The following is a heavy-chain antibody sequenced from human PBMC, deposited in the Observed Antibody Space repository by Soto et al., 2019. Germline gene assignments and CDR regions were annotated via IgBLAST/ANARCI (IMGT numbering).Heavy chain of an antibody. D-gene: IGHD2-2*01. J-gene: IGHJ6*02. Sequence: GESLKISCKTSGYSFTIHCIAWVHQMPWKGLEWMGIIYPSDSDIRYRPSFQGQVTISVDKSISTAYLQWSSLKASDTATYYCARQDYSNYRGGMDVWGQATTVTVSS. V-gene: IGHV5-51*07. CDR2: IYPSDSDI. CDR1: GYSFTIHC. CDR3: ARQDYSNYRGGMDV.